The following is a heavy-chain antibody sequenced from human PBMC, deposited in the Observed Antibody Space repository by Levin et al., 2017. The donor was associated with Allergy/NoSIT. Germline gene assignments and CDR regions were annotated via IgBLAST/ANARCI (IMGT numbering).Heavy chain of an antibody. D-gene: IGHD6-6*01. CDR2: LRSIRHGGTS. CDR1: GFTCGDYA. J-gene: IGHJ5*02. CDR3: TRDIAARHWFDP. V-gene: IGHV3-49*03. Sequence: GESLKISCTASGFTCGDYAMSWFRQAPGKGLEWVAFLRSIRHGGTSEYAASVKGRFIISRDDSKSIAYLQMNSLKIEDTAVYYCTRDIAARHWFDPWGQGTQVTVSS.